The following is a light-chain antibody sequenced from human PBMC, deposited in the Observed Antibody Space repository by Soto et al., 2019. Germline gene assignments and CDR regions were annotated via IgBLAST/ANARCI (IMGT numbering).Light chain of an antibody. CDR3: QQYGSSPRT. V-gene: IGKV3-20*01. CDR1: QSLSSNF. J-gene: IGKJ4*01. Sequence: EIVLTQSPDTLSLSPGEGVTLSCRASQSLSSNFLAWYQQRPGQAPRLLIYAASSRATGIPDRFSGSGSGTDFTLTIRRLEPEDFAVYYCQQYGSSPRTFGGGTKVDIK. CDR2: AAS.